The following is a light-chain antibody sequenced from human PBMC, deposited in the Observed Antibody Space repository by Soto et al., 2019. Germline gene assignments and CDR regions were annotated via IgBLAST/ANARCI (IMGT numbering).Light chain of an antibody. CDR1: QSIGSW. Sequence: DIQMTQSPSSLSASVGDRVIIVCRASQSIGSWLAWYQQKPGKAPKLLIYKASTLKSGVPSRFSGSGSGTEFTLTISSLQPDDFATYYCQHSNSYSEAFGQGTKVDIK. V-gene: IGKV1-5*03. J-gene: IGKJ1*01. CDR3: QHSNSYSEA. CDR2: KAS.